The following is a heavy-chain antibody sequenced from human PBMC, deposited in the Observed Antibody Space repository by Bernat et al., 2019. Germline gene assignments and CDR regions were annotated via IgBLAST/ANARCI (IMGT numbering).Heavy chain of an antibody. Sequence: VQLVESGGGVVQPGRSLRLSCAASGFTFSSYEMNWVRQAPGKGLEWVSYISSSGSTIYYADSVKGRFTISRDNAKNSLYLQMNSLRAEDTAVYYCARDQENYDYIWGSYPRHTEYFQHWGQGTLVTVSS. CDR3: ARDQENYDYIWGSYPRHTEYFQH. CDR2: ISSSGSTI. D-gene: IGHD3-16*02. J-gene: IGHJ1*01. CDR1: GFTFSSYE. V-gene: IGHV3-48*03.